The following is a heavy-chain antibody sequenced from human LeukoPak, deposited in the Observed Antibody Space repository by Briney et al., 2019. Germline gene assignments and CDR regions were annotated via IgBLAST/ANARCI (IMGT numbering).Heavy chain of an antibody. CDR1: GFTFSSSA. CDR2: ISASGGST. J-gene: IGHJ4*02. V-gene: IGHV3-23*01. CDR3: ARDAFSSGQEGFDY. Sequence: GGSLRLSCAASGFTFSSSAMSWDRQVPGKGLEWVSGISASGGSTSYADSVKGRFTISRDNSKNTLYLQMNSLRAEDTAVYYCARDAFSSGQEGFDYWGQGTLVTVSS. D-gene: IGHD6-19*01.